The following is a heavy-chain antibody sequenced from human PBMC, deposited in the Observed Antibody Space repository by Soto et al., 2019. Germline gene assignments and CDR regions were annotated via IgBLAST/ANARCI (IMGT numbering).Heavy chain of an antibody. CDR1: GGTFSSYA. J-gene: IGHJ6*02. Sequence: QVQLVQSGAEVKKPGSSVKVSCKASGGTFSSYAISWVRQAPGQGLEWMGGSIPIFGTANYAQKFQGRVTITADKSTSTAYMELSSLGSEDTAVYYCARGGDIVVVPAASYYYYGMDVWGQGTTVTVSS. D-gene: IGHD2-2*01. CDR3: ARGGDIVVVPAASYYYYGMDV. CDR2: SIPIFGTA. V-gene: IGHV1-69*06.